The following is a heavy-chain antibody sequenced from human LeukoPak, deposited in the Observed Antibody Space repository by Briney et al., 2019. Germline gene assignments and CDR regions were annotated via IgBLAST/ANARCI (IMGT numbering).Heavy chain of an antibody. CDR2: ISSSGSTI. CDR3: ARFAAHDAFDI. J-gene: IGHJ3*02. CDR1: GFTFSSYA. D-gene: IGHD2-15*01. Sequence: GGSLRLSCAASGFTFSSYAMSWVRQAPGKGLEWVSYISSSGSTIYYADSVKGRFTISRDNAKNSLYLHMNSLRAEDTAVYYCARFAAHDAFDIWGQGTMVTVSS. V-gene: IGHV3-48*04.